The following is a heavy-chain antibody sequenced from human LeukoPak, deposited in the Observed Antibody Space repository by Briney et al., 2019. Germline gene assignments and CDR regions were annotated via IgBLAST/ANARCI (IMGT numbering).Heavy chain of an antibody. CDR3: ARHRSRMEWSLFDY. Sequence: SVKVSCKASGGTFSSYAISWVRQAPGQGLEWMGGIIPIFGTANYAQKFQGRVTITTDESTSTAYMKLSSLRSEDTAVYYCARHRSRMEWSLFDYWGQGTLVTVSS. CDR1: GGTFSSYA. V-gene: IGHV1-69*05. D-gene: IGHD3-3*01. CDR2: IIPIFGTA. J-gene: IGHJ4*02.